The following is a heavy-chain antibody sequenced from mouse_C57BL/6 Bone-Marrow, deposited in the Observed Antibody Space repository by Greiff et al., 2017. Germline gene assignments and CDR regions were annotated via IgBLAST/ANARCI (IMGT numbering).Heavy chain of an antibody. CDR2: ISNGGGST. D-gene: IGHD2-4*01. Sequence: EVQLVESGGGLVQPGGSLKLSCAASGFTFSDYYMSWVRQTPEKRLEWVAYISNGGGSTYYPDTVKGRFTISSDNAKNTLYLQMRRLKSEDTAMYYCARRWDYDSYAIDYWGQGTSVTVSS. V-gene: IGHV5-12*01. CDR3: ARRWDYDSYAIDY. CDR1: GFTFSDYY. J-gene: IGHJ4*01.